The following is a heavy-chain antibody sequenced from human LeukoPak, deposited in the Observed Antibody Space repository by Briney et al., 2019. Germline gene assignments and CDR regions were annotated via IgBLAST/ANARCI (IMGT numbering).Heavy chain of an antibody. D-gene: IGHD3-10*01. Sequence: SVKVSCKASGGTFSSYAISWVRQAPGQGLEWMGRIIPIFGTANYAQKFQGRVTITTDESTSTAYMELSSLRSEDTAVYYFARDQFYGSGRGWFDPWGQGTLVTVSS. CDR1: GGTFSSYA. CDR3: ARDQFYGSGRGWFDP. V-gene: IGHV1-69*05. J-gene: IGHJ5*02. CDR2: IIPIFGTA.